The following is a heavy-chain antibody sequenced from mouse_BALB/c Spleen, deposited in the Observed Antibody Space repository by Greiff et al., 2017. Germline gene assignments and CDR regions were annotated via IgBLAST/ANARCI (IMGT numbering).Heavy chain of an antibody. V-gene: IGHV3-2*02. CDR2: ISYSGST. J-gene: IGHJ3*01. CDR3: ARGDGNWFAY. Sequence: DVKLQESGPGLVKPSQSLSLTCTVTGYSITSDYAWNWIRQFPGNKLEWMGYISYSGSTSYNPSLKSRISITRDTSKNQFFLQLNSVTTEDTATYYCARGDGNWFAYWGQGTLVTVSA. CDR1: GYSITSDYA. D-gene: IGHD2-1*01.